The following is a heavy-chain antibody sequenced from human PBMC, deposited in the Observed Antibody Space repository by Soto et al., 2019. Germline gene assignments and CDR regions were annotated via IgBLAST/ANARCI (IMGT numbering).Heavy chain of an antibody. D-gene: IGHD1-26*01. CDR2: ISGSGGST. CDR1: GFTFSSYA. J-gene: IGHJ4*02. CDR3: AKGRVGATIGY. Sequence: EVQLLESGGGLVQPGRSLRLSCAASGFTFSSYAMSWVRQAPGKGLEWVSAISGSGGSTYYADSVKGRFTISRDNSKNTRYLQMNSLRAEDTAVYYCAKGRVGATIGYWGQGTLVTVSS. V-gene: IGHV3-23*01.